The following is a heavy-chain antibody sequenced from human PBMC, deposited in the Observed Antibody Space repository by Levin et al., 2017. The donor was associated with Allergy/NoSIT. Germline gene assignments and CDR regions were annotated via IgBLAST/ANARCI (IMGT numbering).Heavy chain of an antibody. D-gene: IGHD4-17*01. CDR1: SGSISSTSYY. V-gene: IGHV4-39*01. J-gene: IGHJ4*02. CDR3: ARHIRFGDYYFDY. Sequence: SQTLSLTCTVSSGSISSTSYYWGWIRQPPGKGLEWIGSVFYSGSTYYNPSLKSRVTISVDTSKNQFSLKLSSVTAADTAVYYCARHIRFGDYYFDYWGQGTLVTVSS. CDR2: VFYSGST.